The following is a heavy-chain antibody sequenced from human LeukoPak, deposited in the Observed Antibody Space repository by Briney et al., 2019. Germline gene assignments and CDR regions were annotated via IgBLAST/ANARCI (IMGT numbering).Heavy chain of an antibody. J-gene: IGHJ4*02. D-gene: IGHD3-22*01. Sequence: PGRCLRLSCAVFGITLSNYGMSWVRQAPGKGLGWVAGISDIGVSTNYADSVKGRFTISRDNAKTTLYLQMTSLRAEDTAVYFYAKRGVVIRVILVGFHKEAYYFDSWGQGALVTVSS. CDR3: AKRGVVIRVILVGFHKEAYYFDS. CDR1: GITLSNYG. CDR2: ISDIGVST. V-gene: IGHV3-23*01.